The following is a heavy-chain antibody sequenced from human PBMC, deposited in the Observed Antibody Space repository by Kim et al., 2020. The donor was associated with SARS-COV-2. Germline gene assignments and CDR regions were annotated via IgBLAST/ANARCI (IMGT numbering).Heavy chain of an antibody. CDR3: ASPYCRSTSCYSDFDY. CDR1: GYSFTSYW. J-gene: IGHJ4*01. D-gene: IGHD2-2*01. Sequence: GESLKISCKGSGYSFTSYWIGWVRHMPGKGLEGMGIIYPGDSDTRYSPSFQGQVPITADKSISTAYLLVSCLEASGTAMYYCASPYCRSTSCYSDFDYWGQGTLVTVSS. CDR2: IYPGDSDT. V-gene: IGHV5-51*01.